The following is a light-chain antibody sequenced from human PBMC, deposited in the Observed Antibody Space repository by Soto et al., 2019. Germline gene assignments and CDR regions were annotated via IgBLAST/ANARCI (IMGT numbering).Light chain of an antibody. V-gene: IGLV2-14*01. CDR3: SSYTARSTWV. J-gene: IGLJ3*02. CDR1: SSDVGSYNY. Sequence: QSALTQPASVSGSPGQSITISCTGTSSDVGSYNYVSWYQQHPGTSPKLLIYEVTNRPSGVSNRFSGSKSGNTASLIISGLQAEDEADYYCSSYTARSTWVFGGGTKDTVL. CDR2: EVT.